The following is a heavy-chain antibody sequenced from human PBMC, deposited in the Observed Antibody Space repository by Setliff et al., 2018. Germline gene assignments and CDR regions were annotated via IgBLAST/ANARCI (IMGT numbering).Heavy chain of an antibody. CDR2: FSSRNDYI. D-gene: IGHD2-15*01. J-gene: IGHJ4*02. Sequence: GGSLRLSCEASGFSFSNYAMNWVRQAPGKGLEWVASFSSRNDYIYHADSVKCRFTISRDNAKNSLYLQMNSLRPEDTAVYYCARTCSGSGCYAGLESWGQGTPVTVSS. CDR1: GFSFSNYA. V-gene: IGHV3-21*01. CDR3: ARTCSGSGCYAGLES.